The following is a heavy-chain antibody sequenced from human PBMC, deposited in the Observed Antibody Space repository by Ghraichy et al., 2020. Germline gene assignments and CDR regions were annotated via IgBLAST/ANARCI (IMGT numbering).Heavy chain of an antibody. D-gene: IGHD1-26*01. Sequence: GGSLRLSCKGSGFPFSRYGMHWVRRAPGKGLEWVALRSPDKETKFYADSVRGRFTISRDDSKCTLFLRMNNLRPEDTGMYYCARGDDGSPDSWGPGTLVIVSS. CDR2: RSPDKETK. CDR3: ARGDDGSPDS. CDR1: GFPFSRYG. J-gene: IGHJ4*02. V-gene: IGHV3-30*03.